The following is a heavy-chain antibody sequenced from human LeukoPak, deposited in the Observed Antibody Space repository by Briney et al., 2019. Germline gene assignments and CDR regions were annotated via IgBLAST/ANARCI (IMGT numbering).Heavy chain of an antibody. V-gene: IGHV3-7*01. Sequence: PGGSLRLSCAASGFTFSSYWMSWVRQAPGKGLEWVANIKQDGSEKYYVDSVKGRFTISRDNAKNSLYLQMNSLRAEDTAVYYCAKDRLATLLFDAFDIWGQGTMVTVSS. CDR3: AKDRLATLLFDAFDI. J-gene: IGHJ3*02. D-gene: IGHD3-10*01. CDR2: IKQDGSEK. CDR1: GFTFSSYW.